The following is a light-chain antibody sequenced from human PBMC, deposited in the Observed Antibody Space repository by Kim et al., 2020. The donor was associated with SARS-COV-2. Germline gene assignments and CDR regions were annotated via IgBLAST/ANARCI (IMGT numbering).Light chain of an antibody. CDR2: QDK. Sequence: PGQTANITCSGEKLGDKYVSWYQQKPGQSPVLVIYQDKKWPSGIPERFSGSNSGNTATLTISGTQAMDEADYYCQAWDSSTAHVVFGGGTQLTVL. V-gene: IGLV3-1*01. J-gene: IGLJ2*01. CDR3: QAWDSSTAHVV. CDR1: KLGDKY.